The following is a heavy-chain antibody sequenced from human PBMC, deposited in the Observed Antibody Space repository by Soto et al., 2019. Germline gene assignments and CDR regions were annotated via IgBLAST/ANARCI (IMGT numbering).Heavy chain of an antibody. J-gene: IGHJ4*02. CDR3: SRGILV. Sequence: QVQLQESGPGLVKPSQTLSLTCTVSGGSINSGGYCWSWIRQHPGKGLDWIGCISYGGSTSYNPSLKSRVTISVDTSKNQFSLKLTSVTAAATAVYYCSRGILVWGQGALITVSS. CDR2: ISYGGST. CDR1: GGSINSGGYC. V-gene: IGHV4-31*03. D-gene: IGHD5-18*01.